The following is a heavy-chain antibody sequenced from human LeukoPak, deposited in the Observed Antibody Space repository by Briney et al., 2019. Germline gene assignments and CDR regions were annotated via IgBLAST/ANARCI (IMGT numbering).Heavy chain of an antibody. D-gene: IGHD3-9*01. V-gene: IGHV1-2*02. CDR2: INPNSGGT. J-gene: IGHJ3*02. CDR1: GYTFTGYY. Sequence: ASVKVSCKASGYTFTGYYMHWVRQAPGQGLEWMGWINPNSGGTNYAQKFQGRVTMTRDTSISTAYMELSRLRSDDTAVYYCARDSHDILTGYFDAFDIWGQGTMVTVSS. CDR3: ARDSHDILTGYFDAFDI.